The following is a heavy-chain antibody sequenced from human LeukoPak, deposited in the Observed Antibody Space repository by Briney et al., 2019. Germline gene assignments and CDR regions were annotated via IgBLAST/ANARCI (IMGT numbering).Heavy chain of an antibody. J-gene: IGHJ3*02. CDR2: IYPGDSDT. V-gene: IGHV5-51*01. CDR1: GYSFTNYW. D-gene: IGHD1-7*01. CDR3: AGPFNWNYLASGRDVFDI. Sequence: GESLKISCKGSGYSFTNYWIAWVRQMPGKGLEWMGIIYPGDSDTRYSPSFQGQVTISADKSISTAYLQWSSLKASDTAMYFCAGPFNWNYLASGRDVFDIWGQGTMVTVSS.